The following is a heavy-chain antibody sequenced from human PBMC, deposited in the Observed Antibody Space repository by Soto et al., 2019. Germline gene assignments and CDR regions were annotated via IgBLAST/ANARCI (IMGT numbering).Heavy chain of an antibody. D-gene: IGHD6-25*01. CDR2: ISFDAKNI. CDR3: AKGSQAAAVLDH. Sequence: QVQLVESGGGVVQPGRSLKLSCTTSGFTFSLYGMHWVRQAPGKGLEWLAVISFDAKNIYYADSVKGRFTISRDKSKTTLFLQMSHLRADDTAIYFCAKGSQAAAVLDHWGQGALVTVAS. V-gene: IGHV3-30*18. J-gene: IGHJ4*02. CDR1: GFTFSLYG.